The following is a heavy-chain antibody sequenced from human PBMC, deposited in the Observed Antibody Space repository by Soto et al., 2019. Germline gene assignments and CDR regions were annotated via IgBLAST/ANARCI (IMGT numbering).Heavy chain of an antibody. J-gene: IGHJ6*02. Sequence: ASVKVSCKASGYTFTSYGISWVRQAPGQGLEWMGWISAYNGNTNYAQKLQGRVTMTTDTSTSTAYMELRSLRSDDTAVYYCARDLVGYCSSTSCPEKRYYYYGMDVWGQGTTVTVSS. D-gene: IGHD2-2*01. CDR2: ISAYNGNT. CDR3: ARDLVGYCSSTSCPEKRYYYYGMDV. V-gene: IGHV1-18*01. CDR1: GYTFTSYG.